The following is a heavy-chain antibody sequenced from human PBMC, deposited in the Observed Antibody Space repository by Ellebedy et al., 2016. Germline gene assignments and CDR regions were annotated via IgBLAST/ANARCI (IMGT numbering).Heavy chain of an antibody. Sequence: GGSLRLSCVVSGFSVSSNYLSWVRQAPGKGLEWVSTLYSGGTILYADSVEGRFTISRDNSKNTLYLQMNSLTVEDTAVYYCAKGNAVPGPEPLDFWGQGTLVTVSS. CDR2: LYSGGTI. CDR3: AKGNAVPGPEPLDF. V-gene: IGHV3-66*01. J-gene: IGHJ4*02. D-gene: IGHD6-19*01. CDR1: GFSVSSNY.